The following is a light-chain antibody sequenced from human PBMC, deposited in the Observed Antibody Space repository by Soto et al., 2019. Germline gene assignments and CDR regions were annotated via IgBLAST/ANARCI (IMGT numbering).Light chain of an antibody. V-gene: IGKV1-5*01. CDR3: QQYNRF. J-gene: IGKJ2*01. CDR1: QNINRW. Sequence: DMQMTQSPSTLSASVGDRVTITCRASQNINRWLAWYQQRPGKAPNLLIYDASTLESGVPSRFSGSGSGTEFTLTISSLQPDDSATYYCQQYNRFFGQGTKLEIK. CDR2: DAS.